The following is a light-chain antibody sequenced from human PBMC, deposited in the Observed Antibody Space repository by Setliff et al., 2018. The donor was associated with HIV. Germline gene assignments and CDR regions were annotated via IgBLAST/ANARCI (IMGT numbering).Light chain of an antibody. CDR2: EVS. Sequence: QSVLTQPASVSGSPGQSITISCTGTSSDVGDYDSVSWYQQHTGKVPKLMISEVSDRPSGVSNRFSGSKYCNTASLTISALQAEDEADYYCCSYTTRSTWVFGRGTKVTVL. CDR1: SSDVGDYDS. J-gene: IGLJ3*02. CDR3: CSYTTRSTWV. V-gene: IGLV2-14*01.